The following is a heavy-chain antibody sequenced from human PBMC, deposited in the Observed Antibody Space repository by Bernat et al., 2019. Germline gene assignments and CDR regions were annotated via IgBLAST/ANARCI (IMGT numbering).Heavy chain of an antibody. Sequence: QVQLVESGGGVVQPGRSLRLSCAASGFTFSSYGMHWVRQAPGKGLEWVAVIWYDGSNKYYADSVKGRFTISRDNSKNTLYLQMNSLRAEDTAVYYCARDVRLEWFGDDYYYGMDVWGQGTTVTVSS. V-gene: IGHV3-33*01. D-gene: IGHD3-10*01. CDR3: ARDVRLEWFGDDYYYGMDV. J-gene: IGHJ6*02. CDR1: GFTFSSYG. CDR2: IWYDGSNK.